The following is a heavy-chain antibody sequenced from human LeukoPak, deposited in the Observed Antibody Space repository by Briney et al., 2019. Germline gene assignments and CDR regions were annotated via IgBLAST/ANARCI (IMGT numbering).Heavy chain of an antibody. D-gene: IGHD3-10*01. CDR1: GFTFSSYG. J-gene: IGHJ4*02. CDR3: AKAGSSGSYPYI. CDR2: IRYDGSNK. Sequence: GGSLRLSCAASGFTFSSYGMHWVRQAPAKGLEWVAFIRYDGSNKYYADSVKGRFTISRDNSKNTLYLQMNSLRAEDTAVYYCAKAGSSGSYPYIWGEGTLVTVSS. V-gene: IGHV3-30*02.